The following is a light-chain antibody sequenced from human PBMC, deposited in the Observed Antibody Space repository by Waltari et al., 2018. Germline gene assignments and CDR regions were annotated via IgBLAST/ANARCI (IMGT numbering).Light chain of an antibody. Sequence: EIVLTQSPGTLSLSPGERATLSCRAIQSVSSSYLAWYQQKPGQAPRLRIYGASSRATGIPDRFSGSGSGTDFTLTISRLEPEDFAVYYCQQYGSSSWTFGQGTKVEIK. J-gene: IGKJ1*01. V-gene: IGKV3-20*01. CDR2: GAS. CDR1: QSVSSSY. CDR3: QQYGSSSWT.